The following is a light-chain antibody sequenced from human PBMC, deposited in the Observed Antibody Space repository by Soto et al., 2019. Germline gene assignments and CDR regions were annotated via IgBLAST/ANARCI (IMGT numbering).Light chain of an antibody. V-gene: IGKV3-15*01. CDR2: GAS. CDR1: QSVSSD. Sequence: IVMTQSPATQSLSPGERATLSCRATQSVSSDLAWYQQRPGQAPRLLIYGASTRATGIPARFSGSGSGTEFTLTISGLQSEDFAVYYCQHYNDWPLTFGGGTKVDIK. CDR3: QHYNDWPLT. J-gene: IGKJ4*01.